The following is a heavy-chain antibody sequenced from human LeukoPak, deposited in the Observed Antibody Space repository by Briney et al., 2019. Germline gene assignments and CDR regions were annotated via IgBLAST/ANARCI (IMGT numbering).Heavy chain of an antibody. CDR2: IYPGDSDT. CDR1: GYSFTSYW. Sequence: GESLKISCKGSGYSFTSYWIGWVRQMPGKGLEWMGIIYPGDSDTRYSPSFQGQVTISADKSISTAYLQWSSLKASDTAMYYCARLGIAVAGTKSPFDIWGQGTMVTVSS. D-gene: IGHD6-19*01. J-gene: IGHJ3*02. CDR3: ARLGIAVAGTKSPFDI. V-gene: IGHV5-51*01.